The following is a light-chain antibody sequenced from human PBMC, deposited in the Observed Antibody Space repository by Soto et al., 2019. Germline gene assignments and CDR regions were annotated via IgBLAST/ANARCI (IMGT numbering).Light chain of an antibody. CDR2: DAS. CDR1: QSVSSY. CDR3: QQRSNWPPGYT. V-gene: IGKV3-11*01. J-gene: IGKJ2*01. Sequence: EIVLTQSPATLSLSPGERATLSCRASQSVSSYLAWYQQKPGQAPRLLIYDASNRATGIPARFSGSGSGTHFTLTIISLEPEDFAVYYCQQRSNWPPGYTFGQGTKLEIK.